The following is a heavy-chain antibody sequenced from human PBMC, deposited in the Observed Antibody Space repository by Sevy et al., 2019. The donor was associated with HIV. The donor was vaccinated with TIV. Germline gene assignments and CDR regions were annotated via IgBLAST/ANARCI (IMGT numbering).Heavy chain of an antibody. CDR2: MSYGGREI. D-gene: IGHD2-2*02. CDR1: GFTFNRYA. V-gene: IGHV3-30*03. Sequence: GGSLRLSCAASGFTFNRYAMHWVRQAPGKGLEWLAYMSYGGREILYADSVRGRFTISRDNSKNTLFLEMTSLRPEDTAVYNCARRDLNHQYLLDYWGRGTQVTVSS. CDR3: ARRDLNHQYLLDY. J-gene: IGHJ4*02.